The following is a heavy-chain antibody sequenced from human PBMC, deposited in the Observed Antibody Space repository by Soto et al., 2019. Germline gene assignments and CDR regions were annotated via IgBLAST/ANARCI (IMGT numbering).Heavy chain of an antibody. V-gene: IGHV3-48*02. J-gene: IGHJ4*02. CDR2: ITNDSGIK. D-gene: IGHD6-19*01. Sequence: EVQLAESGGGFVQPGGSLRLSCEASGFTFSSYSMNWVRHAPGKGLEWVSYITNDSGIKSYADSVKGRFAISRDNAEKSVYLQMNSLRDEDTAVYYCARVYSSGWYFDYWGQGTVVTVSS. CDR1: GFTFSSYS. CDR3: ARVYSSGWYFDY.